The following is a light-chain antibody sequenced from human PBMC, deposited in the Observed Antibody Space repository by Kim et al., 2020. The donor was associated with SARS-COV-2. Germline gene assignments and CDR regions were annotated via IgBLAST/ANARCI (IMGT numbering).Light chain of an antibody. CDR1: SSNIGSNF. Sequence: QSVLTQPPSASGTPGQRVTISCSGSSSNIGSNFVYWYQQLPGTAPKLLMYRNNHRPSGVPDRSSGSKSGTSASLAISGLRSEDEADYYCAAWDDSLIAYVFGTGTKVTVL. CDR2: RNN. V-gene: IGLV1-47*01. J-gene: IGLJ1*01. CDR3: AAWDDSLIAYV.